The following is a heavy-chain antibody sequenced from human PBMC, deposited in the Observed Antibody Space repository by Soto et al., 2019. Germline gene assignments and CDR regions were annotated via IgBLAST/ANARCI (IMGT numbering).Heavy chain of an antibody. CDR2: INAGNGKT. J-gene: IGHJ5*02. Sequence: QAQLVQSGAEVRKPGASVKVSCKASGYIFMNFALHWVRQAPGQRFEWMGWINAGNGKTEYSQKFQGRITIIRDTSAXXXXXXXXXXXXXXXXXXFXARVPRYSFEIVQVPAVMFEDWFDPWGQGTLVTVSS. CDR1: GYIFMNFA. V-gene: IGHV1-3*01. CDR3: ARVPRYSFEIVQVPAVMFEDWFDP. D-gene: IGHD2-2*01.